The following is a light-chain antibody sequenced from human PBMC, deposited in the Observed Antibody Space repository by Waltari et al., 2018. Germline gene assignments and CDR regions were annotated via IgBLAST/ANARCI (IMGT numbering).Light chain of an antibody. CDR1: RSNIGSET. CDR3: AAWDDSLHAWV. CDR2: NDN. J-gene: IGLJ3*02. Sequence: QSVLTQPPSGSGTPGQRVTISCSGGRSNIGSETVNWYQQLPGTAPKVLTYNDNQRPSGVPDRFSGSKSGASASRAISGLQSEDDADYYCAAWDDSLHAWVFGGGTKLTVL. V-gene: IGLV1-44*01.